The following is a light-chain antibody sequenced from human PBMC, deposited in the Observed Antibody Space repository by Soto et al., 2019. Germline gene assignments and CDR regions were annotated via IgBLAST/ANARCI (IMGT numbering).Light chain of an antibody. V-gene: IGKV3-15*01. CDR3: QQYGSSPRT. Sequence: ETVCTQSACTLSLSPGERATLSCRASQSVSSNLAWYQQKPGQAPRLLIYGASTRATGIPARFSGSGSGTEFTLTISSLQSEDFAVYYCQQYGSSPRTFGQGTRLEIK. CDR2: GAS. J-gene: IGKJ5*01. CDR1: QSVSSN.